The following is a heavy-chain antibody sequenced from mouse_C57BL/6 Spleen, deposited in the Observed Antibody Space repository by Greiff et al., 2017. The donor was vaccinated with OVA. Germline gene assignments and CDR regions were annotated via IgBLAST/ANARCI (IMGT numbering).Heavy chain of an antibody. J-gene: IGHJ4*01. CDR2: IRNKANGYTT. V-gene: IGHV7-3*01. CDR3: ARFTTVSYYYAMDY. CDR1: GFTFTDYY. D-gene: IGHD1-1*01. Sequence: EVQVVESGGGLVQPGGSLSLSCAASGFTFTDYYMSWVRQPPGKALEWLGFIRNKANGYTTEYSASVKGRFTISRDNSQSILYLQMNALRAEDSATYYCARFTTVSYYYAMDYWGQGTSVTVSS.